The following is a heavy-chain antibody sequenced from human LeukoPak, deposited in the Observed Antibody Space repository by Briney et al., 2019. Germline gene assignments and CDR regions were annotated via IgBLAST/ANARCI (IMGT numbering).Heavy chain of an antibody. CDR3: ARDSGAGYYFDY. Sequence: AGGSLRLSCAASGFTVSSNYMSWVRQAPGKGLEYISVIYSGGITYYADSVKGRFTISRDNSKNTLYLQMTSLRAEDTAVCYCARDSGAGYYFDYWGQGTLVTVSS. V-gene: IGHV3-66*01. D-gene: IGHD7-27*01. CDR2: IYSGGIT. J-gene: IGHJ4*02. CDR1: GFTVSSNY.